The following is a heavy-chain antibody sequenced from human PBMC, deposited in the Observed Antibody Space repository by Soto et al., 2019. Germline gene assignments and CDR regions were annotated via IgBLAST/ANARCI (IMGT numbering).Heavy chain of an antibody. CDR2: ITGTGTST. CDR3: AKSQRPPWLLKNYFDS. V-gene: IGHV3-23*01. D-gene: IGHD5-12*01. CDR1: LFTVRSYA. J-gene: IGHJ4*02. Sequence: GSLRRSCPACLFTVRSYAISWVRHAPGKGLEWVATITGTGTSTYFADSVKGRFTISRDNSRNTLYLQLNSLRAEDTAVYYCAKSQRPPWLLKNYFDSWGQGALVTVSS.